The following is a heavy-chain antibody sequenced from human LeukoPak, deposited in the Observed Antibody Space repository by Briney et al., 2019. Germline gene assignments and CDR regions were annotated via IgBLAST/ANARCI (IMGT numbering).Heavy chain of an antibody. CDR2: VKSKAVGETT. Sequence: GGSLRLSCAASGFTFSNAWMNWVRQAPGKGLEWVARVKSKAVGETTSYAAPVKGRFSILRDDSRDMVYLQMNSLEAEDTAVYYCATCNGDCYFNFWSQGTLVIVSS. J-gene: IGHJ4*02. V-gene: IGHV3-15*01. CDR1: GFTFSNAW. CDR3: ATCNGDCYFNF. D-gene: IGHD2-21*02.